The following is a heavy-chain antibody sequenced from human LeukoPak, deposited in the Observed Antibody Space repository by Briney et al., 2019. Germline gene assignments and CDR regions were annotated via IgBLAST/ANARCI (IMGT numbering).Heavy chain of an antibody. CDR2: ISYDGSNK. D-gene: IGHD3-22*01. Sequence: GGSRRLSCAASGFTFSSYAMHWVRQAPGKGLEWVAVISYDGSNKYYADSVKGRFTISRDNSKNTLYLQMNSLRAEDTAVYYCARELTMIVGPDYWGQGTLVTVSS. CDR1: GFTFSSYA. J-gene: IGHJ4*02. V-gene: IGHV3-30-3*01. CDR3: ARELTMIVGPDY.